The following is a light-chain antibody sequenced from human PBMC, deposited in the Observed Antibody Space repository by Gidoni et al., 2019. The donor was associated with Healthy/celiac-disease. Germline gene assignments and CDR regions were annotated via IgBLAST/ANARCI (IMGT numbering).Light chain of an antibody. CDR1: QGISNS. CDR3: QRYNTPPFT. CDR2: AAS. V-gene: IGKV1-27*01. J-gene: IGKJ3*01. Sequence: SHSTHSPSALSASVGDRVTITCRATQGISNSLAWYQQIPGKVPQLLIYAASTLQSGVLSRLSGSGSATDVKLNITSLPQEDAATYYYQRYNTPPFTFGHGTKVQIK.